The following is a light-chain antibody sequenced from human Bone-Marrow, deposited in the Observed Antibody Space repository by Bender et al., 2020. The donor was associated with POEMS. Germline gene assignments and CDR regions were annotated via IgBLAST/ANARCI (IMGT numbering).Light chain of an antibody. Sequence: QSVLTQPPSASGTPGQRVTIPCSGGSSNIGAHAVNWYQHLPGTAPKLLIYSSHRRPSEVPDRFSGSRSGTSASLAISGLQSEDEADYYCAVWDDSRNGWVFGGGTKLTVL. CDR1: SSNIGAHA. V-gene: IGLV1-44*01. J-gene: IGLJ3*02. CDR3: AVWDDSRNGWV. CDR2: SSH.